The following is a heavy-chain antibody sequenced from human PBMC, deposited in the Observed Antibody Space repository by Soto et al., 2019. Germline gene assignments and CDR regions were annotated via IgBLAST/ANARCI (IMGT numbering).Heavy chain of an antibody. D-gene: IGHD6-13*01. CDR3: ASPGYSSSWGVYYYYGMDV. CDR1: GYTFTSYG. J-gene: IGHJ6*02. V-gene: IGHV1-18*01. Sequence: QVQLVQSGAEVKKPGASVKVSCKASGYTFTSYGISWVRQAPGQGLEWMGWISAYNGNTNYAQKLQGRVTMTTDTSTSTAYMELRSLRSDDTAVYYCASPGYSSSWGVYYYYGMDVWGQGTTVTVSS. CDR2: ISAYNGNT.